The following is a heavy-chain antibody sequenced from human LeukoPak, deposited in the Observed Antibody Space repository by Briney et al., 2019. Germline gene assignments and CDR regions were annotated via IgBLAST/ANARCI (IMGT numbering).Heavy chain of an antibody. D-gene: IGHD5-24*01. J-gene: IGHJ4*02. V-gene: IGHV1-2*02. CDR2: ITPNTGGT. Sequence: DSVKVSCKASGYTFTDYHIHWVRQAPGQGLEWMGWITPNTGGTNYAQNFQGRVTMTRDTSITTSYMDLSSLLSDDTALYYCARGGHGHTQNDYWGQGTLVTVSS. CDR1: GYTFTDYH. CDR3: ARGGHGHTQNDY.